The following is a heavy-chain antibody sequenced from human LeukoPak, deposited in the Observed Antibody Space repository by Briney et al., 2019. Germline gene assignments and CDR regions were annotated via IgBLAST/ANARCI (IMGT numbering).Heavy chain of an antibody. CDR2: IYYSGST. J-gene: IGHJ4*02. D-gene: IGHD6-13*01. CDR3: ARGIAAAGTDY. Sequence: SETLSLTCTVSGGSISSYYWSWIRQPPGNGLEWIGYIYYSGSTNYNPSLKSRVTISVDTSKNQFSLKLSSVTAADTAVYYCARGIAAAGTDYWGQGTLVTVSS. CDR1: GGSISSYY. V-gene: IGHV4-59*01.